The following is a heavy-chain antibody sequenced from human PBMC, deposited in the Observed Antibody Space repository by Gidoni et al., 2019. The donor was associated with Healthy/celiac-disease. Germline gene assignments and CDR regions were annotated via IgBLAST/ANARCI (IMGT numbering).Heavy chain of an antibody. V-gene: IGHV4-4*07. D-gene: IGHD3-16*02. Sequence: QVQLQESGPGLVKPSETLSLTCTVSGVSISRYHQTWIRQPAGKGLEWIGRIYTSGSTNYNPALKSRVTMSVDTSKNQFSLKLSSVTAADTAVYYCARDYRDDYVWGSYRYFEEGSFDYWGQGTLVTVSS. CDR3: ARDYRDDYVWGSYRYFEEGSFDY. CDR1: GVSISRYH. J-gene: IGHJ4*02. CDR2: IYTSGST.